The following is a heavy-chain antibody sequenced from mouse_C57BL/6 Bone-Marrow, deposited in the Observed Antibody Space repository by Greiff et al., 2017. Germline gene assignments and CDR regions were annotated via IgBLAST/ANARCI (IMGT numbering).Heavy chain of an antibody. CDR2: INPGSGGT. Sequence: VQGVESGAELVRPGTSVKVSCKASGYAFTNYLIEWVKQRPGQGLEWIGVINPGSGGTNYNEKFKGKATLTADKSSSTAYVQLSSLTSEDSAVYFCARKRYGSSPYYFDYWGQGTTLTVSS. V-gene: IGHV1-54*01. J-gene: IGHJ2*01. CDR3: ARKRYGSSPYYFDY. CDR1: GYAFTNYL. D-gene: IGHD1-1*01.